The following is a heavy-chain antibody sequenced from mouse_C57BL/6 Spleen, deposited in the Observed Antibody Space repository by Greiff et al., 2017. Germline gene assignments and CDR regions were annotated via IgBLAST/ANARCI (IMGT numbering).Heavy chain of an antibody. CDR3: ARGRFITTVVDYYAMDY. CDR1: GYTFTSYG. D-gene: IGHD1-1*01. Sequence: QVQLQQSGAELARPGASVKLSCKASGYTFTSYGISWVKQRTGQGLEWIGEIYPRSGNTYYNEKFKGKATLTADKSSSTAYMELRSLTSEDSAVYFCARGRFITTVVDYYAMDYWGQGTSVTVSS. J-gene: IGHJ4*01. CDR2: IYPRSGNT. V-gene: IGHV1-81*01.